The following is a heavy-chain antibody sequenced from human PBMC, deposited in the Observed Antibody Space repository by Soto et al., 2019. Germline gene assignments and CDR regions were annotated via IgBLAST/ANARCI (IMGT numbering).Heavy chain of an antibody. D-gene: IGHD3-3*01. CDR2: TYYRSKWYN. Sequence: LSQTLSLTCAISGDSVSSNSAAWNWIRQSPSRGLEWLGRTYYRSKWYNDYAVSVKSRITINPDTSKNQFSLQLNSVTPEDTAVYYCARGADYDFWSGYTDNGFHYGMDVWGQGTTVTVSS. CDR1: GDSVSSNSAA. J-gene: IGHJ6*02. CDR3: ARGADYDFWSGYTDNGFHYGMDV. V-gene: IGHV6-1*01.